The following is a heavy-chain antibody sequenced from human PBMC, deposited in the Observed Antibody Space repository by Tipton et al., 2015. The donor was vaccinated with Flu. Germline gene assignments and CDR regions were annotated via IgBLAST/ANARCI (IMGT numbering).Heavy chain of an antibody. CDR3: VRTSRDGYDGDY. CDR1: GFTFSNYW. Sequence: QLVQSGGGLVQPGGSLRLSCAASGFTFSNYWMSWVRQAPGKGLEWVANIKLDGSEKFYVDSVKGRFTISRDNAKNSLYLQMNSLRAEDTAVYYCVRTSRDGYDGDYWGQGALVTVSS. D-gene: IGHD5-24*01. V-gene: IGHV3-7*01. J-gene: IGHJ4*02. CDR2: IKLDGSEK.